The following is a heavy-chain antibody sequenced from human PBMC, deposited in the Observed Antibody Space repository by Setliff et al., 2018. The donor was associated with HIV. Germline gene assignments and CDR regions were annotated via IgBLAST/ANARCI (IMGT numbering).Heavy chain of an antibody. J-gene: IGHJ6*03. Sequence: SETLSLTCTVSGGSISSYFWSWIRQPPGKGLEWIGYMSYSGSTYYNPSLKSRVTISVDTSKKHFSLRLTSVTAADTAVYFCARGVIETDYDYVDIYYYNYMDVWGKGTTVTVSS. CDR3: ARGVIETDYDYVDIYYYNYMDV. CDR1: GGSISSYF. V-gene: IGHV4-59*08. D-gene: IGHD5-12*01. CDR2: MSYSGST.